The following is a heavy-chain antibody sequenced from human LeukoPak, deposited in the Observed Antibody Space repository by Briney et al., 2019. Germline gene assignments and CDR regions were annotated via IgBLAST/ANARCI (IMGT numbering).Heavy chain of an antibody. CDR2: IYPGDSDT. V-gene: IGHV5-51*01. CDR3: ARSSAAAGTGYFDF. CDR1: GYSFTSYW. Sequence: GESLQISCQGSGYSFTSYWVGWVRQMPGKGLEWMGIIYPGDSDTRYSPSFQGQVTISADKSISTAYLQWSSLKASDTAMYYCARSSAAAGTGYFDFWGQGTLVTVSS. D-gene: IGHD6-13*01. J-gene: IGHJ4*02.